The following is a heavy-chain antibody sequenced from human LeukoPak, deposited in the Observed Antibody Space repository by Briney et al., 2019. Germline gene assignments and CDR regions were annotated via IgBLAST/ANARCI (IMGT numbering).Heavy chain of an antibody. CDR1: GGTFSSYA. V-gene: IGHV1-69*13. D-gene: IGHD6-19*01. CDR2: IIPIFGTA. J-gene: IGHJ6*02. CDR3: ARDTAVAGHDLGGMDV. Sequence: ASVNVSCKASGGTFSSYAISWVRQAPGQGLEWMGGIIPIFGTANYAQKFQGRVTITADESTSTAYMELSSLRSEDTAVYYRARDTAVAGHDLGGMDVWGQGTTVTVSS.